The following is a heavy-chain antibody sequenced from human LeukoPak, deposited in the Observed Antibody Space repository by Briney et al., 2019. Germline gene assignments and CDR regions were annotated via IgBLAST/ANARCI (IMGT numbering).Heavy chain of an antibody. CDR3: GKALRTGMFRGVIDY. V-gene: IGHV3-30*02. CDR2: IRYDGSIL. J-gene: IGHJ4*02. CDR1: GFTFSNFG. D-gene: IGHD3-10*01. Sequence: GGSLRLSCTASGFTFSNFGMHWVRQAPGRGLERVAFIRYDGSILYYTDSVKGRFTISRDNSKNMLYLQMNSLRAEDTAVYYCGKALRTGMFRGVIDYWGQGTPVTVSS.